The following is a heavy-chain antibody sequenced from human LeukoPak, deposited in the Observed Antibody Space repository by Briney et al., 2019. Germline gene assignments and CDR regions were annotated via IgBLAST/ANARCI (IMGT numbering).Heavy chain of an antibody. J-gene: IGHJ4*02. CDR2: ISGSGGST. CDR3: AKVSDYYDSSGYPDY. Sequence: GGSPRLSCAASGFTFSSYAMSWVRQAPGKGLEWVSAISGSGGSTYYADSVKGRFTISRDNSKNTLYLQMNSLRAEDTAVYYCAKVSDYYDSSGYPDYWGQGTLVTVSS. D-gene: IGHD3-22*01. CDR1: GFTFSSYA. V-gene: IGHV3-23*01.